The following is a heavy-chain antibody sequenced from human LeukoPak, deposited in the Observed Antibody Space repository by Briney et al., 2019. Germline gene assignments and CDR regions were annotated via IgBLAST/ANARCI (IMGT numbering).Heavy chain of an antibody. CDR2: IYNSGST. D-gene: IGHD3-10*01. V-gene: IGHV4-59*08. J-gene: IGHJ5*02. Sequence: PSETLSLTCTVSGGSISSDYGSWVRQPPGKGREWIGYIYNSGSTNYNSSLNSRVTISVDTSKNQFSLRLSAVTAADTAVYYCARHRYHYAAFDPWGQGTLVTVSS. CDR3: ARHRYHYAAFDP. CDR1: GGSISSDY.